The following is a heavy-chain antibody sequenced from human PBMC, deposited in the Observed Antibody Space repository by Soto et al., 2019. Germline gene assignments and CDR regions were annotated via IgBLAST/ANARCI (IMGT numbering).Heavy chain of an antibody. D-gene: IGHD6-6*01. J-gene: IGHJ4*02. Sequence: SETLSLTCAVYGGSFSGYYWSWIRQPPGKGLEWIGEINHSGSTNYNPSLKSRVTISVDTSKNQFSLKLSSVTAADTAVYYCAGTQGSSSPFDYWGQGTLVTVSS. CDR2: INHSGST. V-gene: IGHV4-34*01. CDR1: GGSFSGYY. CDR3: AGTQGSSSPFDY.